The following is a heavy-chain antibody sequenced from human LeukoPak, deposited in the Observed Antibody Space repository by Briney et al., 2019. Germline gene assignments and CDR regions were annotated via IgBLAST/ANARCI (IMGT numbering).Heavy chain of an antibody. Sequence: GGSLRLSCVASGFTISGSYMNWVRQAPGKGLEWVSCISSSSSYIYYADSVKGRFTISRDNAKNSLYLQMNSLRAEDTAVYYCARVWTGQWPPHYYYMDVWGKGTTVTISS. V-gene: IGHV3-21*01. J-gene: IGHJ6*03. D-gene: IGHD6-19*01. CDR1: GFTISGSY. CDR3: ARVWTGQWPPHYYYMDV. CDR2: ISSSSSYI.